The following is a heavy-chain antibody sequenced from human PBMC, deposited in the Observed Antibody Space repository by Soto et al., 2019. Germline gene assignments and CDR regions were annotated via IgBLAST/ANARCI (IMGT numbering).Heavy chain of an antibody. V-gene: IGHV4-59*08. J-gene: IGHJ6*02. CDR1: GGSISSYY. CDR3: ARTTKTVGMDV. Sequence: PSETLSLTCTVSGGSISSYYWSWIRQPPGKGLEWIGYIYYSGSTNYNPSLKSRVTISVDTSKNQFSLKLSSVTAADTAVYYCARTTKTVGMDVWGQGTTVTVS. CDR2: IYYSGST. D-gene: IGHD1-1*01.